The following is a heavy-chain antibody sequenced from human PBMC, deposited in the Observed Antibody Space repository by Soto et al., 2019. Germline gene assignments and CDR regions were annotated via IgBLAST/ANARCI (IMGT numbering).Heavy chain of an antibody. D-gene: IGHD5-18*01. J-gene: IGHJ5*02. Sequence: PSETLSLTCAVYGGSFSGYYWSWIRQPPGKGLEWIGEINHSGSTNYNPSLKSRVTISVDTSKNQFSLKLSSVTAADTAVYYCARPRGYSYGSNWFDPWGQGTLVT. CDR1: GGSFSGYY. CDR3: ARPRGYSYGSNWFDP. CDR2: INHSGST. V-gene: IGHV4-34*01.